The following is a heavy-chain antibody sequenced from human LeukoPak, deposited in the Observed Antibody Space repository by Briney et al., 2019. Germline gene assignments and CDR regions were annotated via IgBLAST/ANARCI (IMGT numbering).Heavy chain of an antibody. CDR1: GFTFSSYS. CDR2: ISSSSSYI. V-gene: IGHV3-21*01. D-gene: IGHD6-25*01. Sequence: PGGSLRLSCVASGFTFSSYSMNWVRQAPGKGLEWVSSISSSSSYIYYADSVKGRFTISRDNAKNSLYLQMNSLRAEDTAVYYCARDRKGFPGSGGAFDIWGQGTMVTVSS. CDR3: ARDRKGFPGSGGAFDI. J-gene: IGHJ3*02.